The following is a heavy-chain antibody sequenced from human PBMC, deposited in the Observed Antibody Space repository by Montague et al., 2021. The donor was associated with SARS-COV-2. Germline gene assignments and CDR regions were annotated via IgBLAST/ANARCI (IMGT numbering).Heavy chain of an antibody. D-gene: IGHD2-15*01. CDR1: GDSISSGSYY. V-gene: IGHV4-61*02. CDR3: AREAPWRCSAGRCTRDNWFDP. Sequence: TLSLTCTVFGDSISSGSYYWSWIRQPAGKGLELIGRIYTSGSTNYKPPLKSRVTIAVNTSKNQFSLKLCSVTAADTAVYYCAREAPWRCSAGRCTRDNWFDPWGQGTLVTVSS. J-gene: IGHJ5*02. CDR2: IYTSGST.